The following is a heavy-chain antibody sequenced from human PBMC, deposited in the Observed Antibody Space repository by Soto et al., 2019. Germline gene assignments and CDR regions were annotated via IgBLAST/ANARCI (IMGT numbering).Heavy chain of an antibody. CDR3: AKDRGSWLSFQH. CDR2: ISWNSGSI. V-gene: IGHV3-9*01. Sequence: EVQLVESGGGLVQPGRSLRLSCAASGFTFDDYAMHWVRQAPGKGLEWVSGISWNSGSIGYADSVKGRFTICRDNAKNSLYLEMNSRRAEDTALYYFAKDRGSWLSFQHWGQGTLVTVSS. J-gene: IGHJ1*01. D-gene: IGHD2-15*01. CDR1: GFTFDDYA.